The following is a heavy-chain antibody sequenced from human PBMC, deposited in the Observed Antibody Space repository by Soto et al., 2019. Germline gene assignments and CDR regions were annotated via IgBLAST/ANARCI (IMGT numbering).Heavy chain of an antibody. D-gene: IGHD6-6*01. CDR3: AKVIRADSTSSNFYYYSGLDV. CDR1: GFTFRTYG. J-gene: IGHJ6*02. Sequence: QVQLVESGGGVVQPGRSLRLSCAASGFTFRTYGMHWVRQAPGKGLEWLAVISNTGINKYYADSVKGRFTISRDNSRDTLFLQMNSLRGEDTAIYYCAKVIRADSTSSNFYYYSGLDVWAQGTTVTVSS. V-gene: IGHV3-30*18. CDR2: ISNTGINK.